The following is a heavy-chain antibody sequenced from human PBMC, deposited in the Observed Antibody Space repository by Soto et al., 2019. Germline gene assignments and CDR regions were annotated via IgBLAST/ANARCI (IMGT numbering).Heavy chain of an antibody. CDR3: AKEKGFGGVRKGMDV. J-gene: IGHJ6*02. CDR1: GFTFDDYA. D-gene: IGHD3-16*01. V-gene: IGHV3-9*01. Sequence: EVQLVESGGGLVQPGRSLRLSCAASGFTFDDYAMHWVRQAPGKGLEWVSGISWNSGSIGYADSVKGRLTISRDNAKNSLYLQMNSLRAEDTALYYCAKEKGFGGVRKGMDVWGQGTTVTVSS. CDR2: ISWNSGSI.